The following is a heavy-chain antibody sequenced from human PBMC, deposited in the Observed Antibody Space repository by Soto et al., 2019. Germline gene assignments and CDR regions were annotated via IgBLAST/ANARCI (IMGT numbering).Heavy chain of an antibody. CDR3: AKEDGYCSSTSCYGYYYGMDV. CDR1: GFTFSSYG. D-gene: IGHD2-2*03. CDR2: ISYDGSNK. J-gene: IGHJ6*02. V-gene: IGHV3-30*18. Sequence: GGSLRLSCAASGFTFSSYGMHWVRQAPGKGLEWVAVISYDGSNKYYADSVKGRFTISRDNSKNTLYLQMNSLRVEDTAVYYCAKEDGYCSSTSCYGYYYGMDVWGQGTTVTVSS.